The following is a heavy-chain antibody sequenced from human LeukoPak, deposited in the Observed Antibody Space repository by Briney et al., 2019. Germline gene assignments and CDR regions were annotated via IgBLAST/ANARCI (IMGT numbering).Heavy chain of an antibody. V-gene: IGHV4-4*02. D-gene: IGHD6-13*01. CDR2: IYHSGST. CDR3: ARWAGYSISWHYFNY. CDR1: GGSISSSNW. J-gene: IGHJ4*02. Sequence: PSETLSLTCAVSGGSISSSNWWSWVRQPPGKGLEWIGEIYHSGSTNYNPSLKSRVTISVDKSKNQFSLKLSSVTAADTAVYYCARWAGYSISWHYFNYWGQGTLVTVSS.